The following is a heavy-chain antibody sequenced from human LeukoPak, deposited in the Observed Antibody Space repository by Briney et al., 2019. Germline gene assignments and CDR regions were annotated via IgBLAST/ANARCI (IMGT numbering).Heavy chain of an antibody. CDR2: INPNSGDT. Sequence: ASVKVSCKASGYTFTSYHMHWVRQAPGQGLEWMGRINPNSGDTNYAQKFQGRVTMTRDTSISTAYMELSRLRSDDTAVYYCARDYCSSTSCLFDYWGQGTLVTVSS. J-gene: IGHJ4*02. D-gene: IGHD2-2*01. CDR1: GYTFTSYH. CDR3: ARDYCSSTSCLFDY. V-gene: IGHV1-2*06.